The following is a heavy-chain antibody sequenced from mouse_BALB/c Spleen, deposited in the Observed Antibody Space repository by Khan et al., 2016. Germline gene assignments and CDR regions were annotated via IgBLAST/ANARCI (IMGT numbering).Heavy chain of an antibody. CDR1: GYTFRNYW. J-gene: IGHJ3*01. Sequence: QVQLKQSGAVLMKPGASVKISCKATGYTFRNYWIEWVKQRPGHGLEWVGEILPGIGTTNYNEKFKGKATFSADKSSDTAYMQVSSLTFEDSAVYYCARWDSYENGLAWFAYWGQGTLVTVS. V-gene: IGHV1-9*01. CDR3: ARWDSYENGLAWFAY. CDR2: ILPGIGTT. D-gene: IGHD1-1*02.